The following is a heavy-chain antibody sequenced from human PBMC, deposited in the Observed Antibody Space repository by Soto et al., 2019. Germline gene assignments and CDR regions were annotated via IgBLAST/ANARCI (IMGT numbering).Heavy chain of an antibody. Sequence: ASVKVSCKTSGYSFTAYGISWVRQAPGQGLEWMGWISCYNGKTKYAQKVQGRVTMTTDTSTSTAYMEVRSLRSDDTAIYCCARDAPPPELRFLEWHNYDYNGMDVWGQRTTVTVSS. V-gene: IGHV1-18*01. CDR1: GYSFTAYG. J-gene: IGHJ6*02. D-gene: IGHD3-3*01. CDR2: ISCYNGKT. CDR3: ARDAPPPELRFLEWHNYDYNGMDV.